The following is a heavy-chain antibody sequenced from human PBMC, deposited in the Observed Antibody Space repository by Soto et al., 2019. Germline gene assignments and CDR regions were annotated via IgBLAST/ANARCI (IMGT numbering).Heavy chain of an antibody. J-gene: IGHJ5*02. CDR1: GFSLSTSGMR. V-gene: IGHV2-70*04. D-gene: IGHD3-22*01. Sequence: GPTLVNPTQTLTLTCTFSGFSLSTSGMRVSWIRQPPGKALEWLARIDWDDDKFYSTSLKTSLTISKDTSKNQVVLTMTNIDPVDTGTYFCAHTKDSSGFLTSWGQGILVTVSS. CDR2: IDWDDDK. CDR3: AHTKDSSGFLTS.